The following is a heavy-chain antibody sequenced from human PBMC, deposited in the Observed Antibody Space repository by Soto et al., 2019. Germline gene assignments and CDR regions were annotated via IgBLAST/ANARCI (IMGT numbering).Heavy chain of an antibody. Sequence: QLQLQESGPGLVKPSETLSLTCTVSGGSISSSSYYWGWIRQPPGKGLEWIGSIYYSGSTYYNPSLKSRVTISVDTSKNQFSLKLSSVTAADTAVYYCARRVVSSSSVLDYYGMDVWGQGTTVTVSS. CDR1: GGSISSSSYY. D-gene: IGHD6-6*01. V-gene: IGHV4-39*01. CDR3: ARRVVSSSSVLDYYGMDV. J-gene: IGHJ6*02. CDR2: IYYSGST.